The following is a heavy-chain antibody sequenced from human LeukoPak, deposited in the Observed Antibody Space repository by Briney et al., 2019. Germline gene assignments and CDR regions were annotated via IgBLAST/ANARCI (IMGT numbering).Heavy chain of an antibody. J-gene: IGHJ4*02. CDR2: INPSGGST. Sequence: ASVKVSCKASGYTFTSYYMHWVRQAPGQGLEWMGIINPSGGSTSYAQKFQGRVTMTRDMSTSTVYMELSSLRSEDTAVYYCARGYCSGGSCYHRGFDYWGQGTLVTVSS. D-gene: IGHD2-15*01. CDR1: GYTFTSYY. V-gene: IGHV1-46*01. CDR3: ARGYCSGGSCYHRGFDY.